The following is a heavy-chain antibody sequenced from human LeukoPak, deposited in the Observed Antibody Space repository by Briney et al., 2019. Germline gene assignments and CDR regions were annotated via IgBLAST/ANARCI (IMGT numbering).Heavy chain of an antibody. CDR1: GFTVSSNY. CDR2: IYSGGGT. V-gene: IGHV3-66*01. J-gene: IGHJ4*02. D-gene: IGHD2-15*01. CDR3: ARASFWFDYSGYYFDY. Sequence: GGSLRLSCAAFGFTVSSNYMSWVRQAPGKGLEWVSVIYSGGGTYYADSVKGRFTISRDNSKNTVYLQMNSLRAEDTAVYYCARASFWFDYSGYYFDYWGQGTLVTVSS.